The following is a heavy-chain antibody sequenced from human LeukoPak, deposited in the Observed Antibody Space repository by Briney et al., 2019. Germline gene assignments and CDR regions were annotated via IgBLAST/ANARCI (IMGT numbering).Heavy chain of an antibody. Sequence: GGSLTLSCAPSGFTFSSYAMSWVRQAPGKGLEWVSAISGSGGSTYYADSVKGRSTISRDNSKNTLYLQMNSLRAEHTAVYYCAKSTLRAALAAFDIWGQGTMVTVSS. V-gene: IGHV3-23*01. J-gene: IGHJ3*02. D-gene: IGHD2-15*01. CDR2: ISGSGGST. CDR3: AKSTLRAALAAFDI. CDR1: GFTFSSYA.